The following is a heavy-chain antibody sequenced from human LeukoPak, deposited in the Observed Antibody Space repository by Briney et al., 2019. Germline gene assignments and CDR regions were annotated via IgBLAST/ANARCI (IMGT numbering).Heavy chain of an antibody. D-gene: IGHD3-10*01. CDR2: ISERGGST. CDR3: AKRGVVIRGILVIGYHQEAYHYDF. Sequence: GGSLRLSCVVSGISLSNYGMTWVRQAPGKGLEWVSYISERGGSTTYADSVKGRFTISRDTSLNTLYLQMNNLGAEDTAVYFCAKRGVVIRGILVIGYHQEAYHYDFWGQGVMVTVSS. CDR1: GISLSNYG. V-gene: IGHV3-23*01. J-gene: IGHJ4*02.